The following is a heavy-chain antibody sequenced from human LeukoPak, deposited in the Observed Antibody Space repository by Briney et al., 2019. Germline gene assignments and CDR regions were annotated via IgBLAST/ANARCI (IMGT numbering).Heavy chain of an antibody. V-gene: IGHV3-7*01. CDR2: IKQDGSEI. CDR1: GFTFSGYW. Sequence: PGGSLRLSCAASGFTFSGYWMSWVRQTPGKGLEWVANIKQDGSEIYYVDSVKGRFTISRDNAENSLYLQMNSLRADDTAVYYCARDKIVGPTTLDYWGQGTLVTVSS. CDR3: ARDKIVGPTTLDY. D-gene: IGHD1-26*01. J-gene: IGHJ4*02.